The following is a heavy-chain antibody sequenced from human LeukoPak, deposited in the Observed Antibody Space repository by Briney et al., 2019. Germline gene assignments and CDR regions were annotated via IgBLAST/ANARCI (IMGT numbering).Heavy chain of an antibody. J-gene: IGHJ5*02. CDR3: ARDYYYDSSGYYSNWFDP. D-gene: IGHD3-22*01. Sequence: SETLSLTCTVSGGSISSYYWSWIRQPPGKGLEWIGYIYYSGSTNYNPSLKSRVTISVDTSKNQFSLKLSSVTAADTAVYYCARDYYYDSSGYYSNWFDPWGQGTLVTVSS. V-gene: IGHV4-59*01. CDR1: GGSISSYY. CDR2: IYYSGST.